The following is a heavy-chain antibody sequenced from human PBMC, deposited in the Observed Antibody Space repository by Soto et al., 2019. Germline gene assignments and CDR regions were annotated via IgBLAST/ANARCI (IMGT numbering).Heavy chain of an antibody. CDR1: GGTFSSYA. Sequence: ASVKVSCKASGGTFSSYAISWVRQAPGQGLEWMGGIIPIFGTANYAQKFQGRVTITEDESTSTAYMELSSLRSEDTAVYYCARSYNEYQLLYYYYMDVWGKGTTVTVSS. J-gene: IGHJ6*03. CDR2: IIPIFGTA. V-gene: IGHV1-69*13. CDR3: ARSYNEYQLLYYYYMDV. D-gene: IGHD2-2*01.